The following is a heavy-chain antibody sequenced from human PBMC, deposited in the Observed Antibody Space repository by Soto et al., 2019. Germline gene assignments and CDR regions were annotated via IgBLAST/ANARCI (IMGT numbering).Heavy chain of an antibody. Sequence: SETLSLTCTVSGGSISSYYWSWIRQPPGKGLEWIGYIYYSGSTNYNPSLKSRVTISVDTSKNQFSLKLSSVTAADTAVYYCARKRTYYYGSGSYYNNEQPIDYWGQGTLVTVSS. CDR3: ARKRTYYYGSGSYYNNEQPIDY. CDR2: IYYSGST. V-gene: IGHV4-59*12. CDR1: GGSISSYY. D-gene: IGHD3-10*01. J-gene: IGHJ4*02.